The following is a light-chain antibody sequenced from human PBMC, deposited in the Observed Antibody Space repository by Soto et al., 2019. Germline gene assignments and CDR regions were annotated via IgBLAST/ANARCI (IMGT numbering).Light chain of an antibody. CDR3: QQYHNSPYT. V-gene: IGKV3-15*01. CDR2: GAS. Sequence: EIVMTQSPATLSVSPGERVTLSCRASESVMSNFPWYQQKPGQAPRLLISGASTRDTGFPARFSGSGSGTEFTRIISSLQSEDSAVYCCQQYHNSPYTFGQGTKLEIK. J-gene: IGKJ2*01. CDR1: ESVMSN.